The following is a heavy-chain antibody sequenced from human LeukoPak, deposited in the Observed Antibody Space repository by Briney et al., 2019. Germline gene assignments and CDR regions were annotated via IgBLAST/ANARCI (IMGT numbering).Heavy chain of an antibody. J-gene: IGHJ4*02. CDR1: GGSVSSGSYY. CDR3: ARERSYDSSGSYFDY. V-gene: IGHV4-61*01. CDR2: IYYSGST. Sequence: PSGTLSLTCTVSGGSVSSGSYYWSWIRQPPGKGLEWIGYIYYSGSTNYNPSLKSRVTISVDTSKNQFSLKLSSVTAADTAVYYCARERSYDSSGSYFDYWGQGTLVTVSS. D-gene: IGHD3-22*01.